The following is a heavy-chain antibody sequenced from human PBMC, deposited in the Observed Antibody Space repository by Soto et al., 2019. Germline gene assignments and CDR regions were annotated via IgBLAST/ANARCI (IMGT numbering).Heavy chain of an antibody. V-gene: IGHV4-34*02. CDR2: IVYSGAT. J-gene: IGHJ4*02. CDR3: ARGVVFTAYATFDF. Sequence: QVQLRLWGAGPVRPSETLSLTCVVFGWSFSGYYWTWIRQPPGKGLEWIGEIVYSGATNGNPSLQSRVTMSVDTSTNQFSLRLASVTAADTAVYYCARGVVFTAYATFDFWGQGKLVTVSS. D-gene: IGHD2-15*01. CDR1: GWSFSGYY.